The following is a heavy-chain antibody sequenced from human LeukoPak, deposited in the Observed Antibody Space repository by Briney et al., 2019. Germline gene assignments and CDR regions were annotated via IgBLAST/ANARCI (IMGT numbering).Heavy chain of an antibody. CDR2: ISGSGGST. CDR3: AKDSLDIVVVVAAQNGGHDAFDI. CDR1: GFTFSSYA. D-gene: IGHD2-15*01. J-gene: IGHJ3*02. Sequence: PGGSLRLSCAASGFTFSSYAMSWVRQAPGKGLEWVSAISGSGGSTYYADSVKGRFTISRDNSKNTLYLQVNSLRAEDTAVYYCAKDSLDIVVVVAAQNGGHDAFDIWGQGTMVTVSS. V-gene: IGHV3-23*01.